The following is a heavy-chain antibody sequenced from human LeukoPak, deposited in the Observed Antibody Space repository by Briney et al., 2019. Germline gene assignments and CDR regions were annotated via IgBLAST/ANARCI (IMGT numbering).Heavy chain of an antibody. Sequence: SVKVSCKASGGTFSSYAISWVRQAPGQGLEWMGGIIPIFGTANYAQKFQGRVTITADESTSTAYMELSSLRSEDTAVYYCAREACGGDCSFDYWGQGTLVTVSS. CDR2: IIPIFGTA. CDR1: GGTFSSYA. J-gene: IGHJ4*02. CDR3: AREACGGDCSFDY. V-gene: IGHV1-69*13. D-gene: IGHD2-21*02.